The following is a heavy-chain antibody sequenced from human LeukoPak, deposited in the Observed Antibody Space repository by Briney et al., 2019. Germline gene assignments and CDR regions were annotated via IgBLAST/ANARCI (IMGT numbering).Heavy chain of an antibody. D-gene: IGHD6-6*01. V-gene: IGHV3-11*01. CDR3: AKDLSGIAARDVFDY. CDR2: ISSSGSTI. Sequence: GGSLRLSCAASGFTFSDYYMSWIRQAPGKGLEWVSYISSSGSTIYYADSVKGRFTISRDNAKNSLYLQMNSLRAEDTAVYYCAKDLSGIAARDVFDYWGQGTLVTVSS. CDR1: GFTFSDYY. J-gene: IGHJ4*02.